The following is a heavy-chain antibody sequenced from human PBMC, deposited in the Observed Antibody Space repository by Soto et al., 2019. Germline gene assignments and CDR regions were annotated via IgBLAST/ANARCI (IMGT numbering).Heavy chain of an antibody. CDR2: INPSGGSA. Sequence: ASVKVSCKASGYTFSKFFMHWVRQAPGQGLEWMGIINPSGGSASYAQRFRGRVSVTRDTSSTTVYMELSGLRSEDTAVYFCAREIVLIPADRRGDSFFDYWGQGTLVTVSS. CDR1: GYTFSKFF. D-gene: IGHD2-2*01. CDR3: AREIVLIPADRRGDSFFDY. V-gene: IGHV1-46*01. J-gene: IGHJ4*02.